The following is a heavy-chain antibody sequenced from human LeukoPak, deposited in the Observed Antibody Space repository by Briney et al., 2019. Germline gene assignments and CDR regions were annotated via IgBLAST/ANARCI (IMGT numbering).Heavy chain of an antibody. CDR1: GFTFSSYA. Sequence: GGSLRLSCAASGFTFSSYAMHWVRQAPGKGLEWVAVTSYDGSNKYYADSVKGRFSISRDNSKNTLHLQMNSLRAEDTAVYYCARGSYYTSGSYFSPGFDPWGQGTLVTVSS. CDR3: ARGSYYTSGSYFSPGFDP. J-gene: IGHJ5*02. V-gene: IGHV3-30*04. D-gene: IGHD3-10*01. CDR2: TSYDGSNK.